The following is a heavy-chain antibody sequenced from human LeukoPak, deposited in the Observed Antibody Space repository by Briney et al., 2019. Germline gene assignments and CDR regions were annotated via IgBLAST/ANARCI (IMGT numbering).Heavy chain of an antibody. CDR1: GFTFGSYS. J-gene: IGHJ4*02. CDR3: ARGSLTGYYGPFDY. Sequence: GGSLRLSCAASGFTFGSYSMNWVRQAPGKGLEWVSSISSSSSYIYYADSVKGRFTISRDNAKNSLYLQMNSLRAEDTAVYYCARGSLTGYYGPFDYWGQGTLVTVSS. CDR2: ISSSSSYI. D-gene: IGHD3-9*01. V-gene: IGHV3-21*01.